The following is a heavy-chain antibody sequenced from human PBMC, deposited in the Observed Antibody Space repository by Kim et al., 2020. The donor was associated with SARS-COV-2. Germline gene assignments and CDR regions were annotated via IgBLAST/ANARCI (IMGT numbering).Heavy chain of an antibody. J-gene: IGHJ4*02. CDR2: MNPNSGNT. V-gene: IGHV1-8*01. D-gene: IGHD6-13*01. Sequence: ASVKVSCKASGYTFTSYDIYWVRQATGQGLEWMGWMNPNSGNTGYAQKFQGRVTMTRNTSISTAYMELSSLRSEDTAVYYCARGIRVLQQQLVQGYYFDYWGQGTLVTVSS. CDR1: GYTFTSYD. CDR3: ARGIRVLQQQLVQGYYFDY.